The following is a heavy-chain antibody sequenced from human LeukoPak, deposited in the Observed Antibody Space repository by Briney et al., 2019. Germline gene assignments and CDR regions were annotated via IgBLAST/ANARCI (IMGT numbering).Heavy chain of an antibody. CDR3: AGEEQQLAGTLDY. CDR2: IYSGGSS. D-gene: IGHD6-13*01. J-gene: IGHJ4*02. CDR1: GFTVGSTY. Sequence: PGGSLRLSCAASGFTVGSTYMSWVSQAPGKGLEWVSVIYSGGSSYYADSVKGRFTISRDNSKNTLYLQMNSLRADDTAVYYCAGEEQQLAGTLDYWGQGTLVTVSS. V-gene: IGHV3-53*01.